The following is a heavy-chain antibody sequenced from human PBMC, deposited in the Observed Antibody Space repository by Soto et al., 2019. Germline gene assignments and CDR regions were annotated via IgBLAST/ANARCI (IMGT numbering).Heavy chain of an antibody. CDR2: ISGSGGST. D-gene: IGHD3-3*01. V-gene: IGHV3-23*01. CDR1: GFTFSSYA. J-gene: IGHJ5*02. CDR3: ANANYDFWSGYSGDWFDP. Sequence: EVQLLESGGGLVQPGGSLRLSCAASGFTFSSYAMSWVRQAPGKGLEWVSAISGSGGSTYYADSVKGRFTISRDNSKNTLYLQMNSLRAEDTAVYYCANANYDFWSGYSGDWFDPWDQGTLVTVSS.